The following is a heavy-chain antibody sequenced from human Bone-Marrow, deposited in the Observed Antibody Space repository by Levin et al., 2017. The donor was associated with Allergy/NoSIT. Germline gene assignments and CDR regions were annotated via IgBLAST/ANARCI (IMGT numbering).Heavy chain of an antibody. CDR1: GGTFNSYA. J-gene: IGHJ4*02. Sequence: ASVKVSCKASGGTFNSYAFSWVRQAPGQGPEWMGGIIPPFGRINYAQKFQGRVTITADESTKTVYMDLSRLTFEDTAVYFCARWAGRATARSFWSGPFDFWGQGTLVTVSS. D-gene: IGHD3-3*01. V-gene: IGHV1-69*13. CDR3: ARWAGRATARSFWSGPFDF. CDR2: IIPPFGRI.